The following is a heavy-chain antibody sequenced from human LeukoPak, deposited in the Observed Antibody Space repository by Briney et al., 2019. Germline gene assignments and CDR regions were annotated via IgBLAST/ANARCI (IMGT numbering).Heavy chain of an antibody. Sequence: PGGSLRLSCAASEFSVGSNYMTRVRQAPGKGLEWVALIYSGGSTYYADSVKGRFTISRDNSKNTLYLQMNSLRAEDTAVYYCAKRGGMYPAHYFDYWGQGTLVTVSS. J-gene: IGHJ4*02. CDR3: AKRGGMYPAHYFDY. CDR2: IYSGGST. CDR1: EFSVGSNY. D-gene: IGHD6-13*01. V-gene: IGHV3-66*04.